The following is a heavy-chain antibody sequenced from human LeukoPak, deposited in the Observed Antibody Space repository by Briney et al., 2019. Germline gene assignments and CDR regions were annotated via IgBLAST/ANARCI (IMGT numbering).Heavy chain of an antibody. J-gene: IGHJ3*02. CDR1: GFIFSSYS. CDR3: AKRDRTVTHAFDI. V-gene: IGHV3-48*04. Sequence: GGSLRLSCAASGFIFSSYSMNWVRQAPGKGLEWVSYISSSGSTIYYADSVKGRFTISRDNAKNSLYLQMNSLRAEDTAVYYCAKRDRTVTHAFDIWGQGTMVTVSS. CDR2: ISSSGSTI. D-gene: IGHD4-17*01.